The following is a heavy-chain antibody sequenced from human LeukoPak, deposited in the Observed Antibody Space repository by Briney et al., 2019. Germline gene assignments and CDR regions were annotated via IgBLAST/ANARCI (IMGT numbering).Heavy chain of an antibody. CDR3: ARDQGWVPAPRDAFDI. CDR2: INPNSGGT. CDR1: GYTFTGYY. Sequence: ASVKVSCKASGYTFTGYYMHWVRQAPGQGLEWMGWINPNSGGTNYAQKFQGRVTMTRDTSISTAYMELSRLRSDDTAVYYCARDQGWVPAPRDAFDIWGRGTMVTVSS. D-gene: IGHD2-2*01. J-gene: IGHJ3*02. V-gene: IGHV1-2*02.